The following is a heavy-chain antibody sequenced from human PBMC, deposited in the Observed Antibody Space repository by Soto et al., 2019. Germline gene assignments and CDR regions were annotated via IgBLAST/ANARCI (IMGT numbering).Heavy chain of an antibody. CDR2: IYYSGST. CDR1: CGSISSYY. CDR3: ARGLEQQLPDY. D-gene: IGHD6-13*01. V-gene: IGHV4-59*01. Sequence: SETLSLTCTVSCGSISSYYWSWIRQPPGKGLEWIGYIYYSGSTNYNPSLKSRVTISVDTSKNQFSLKLSSVTAADTAVYYCARGLEQQLPDYWGQGTLVTVSS. J-gene: IGHJ4*02.